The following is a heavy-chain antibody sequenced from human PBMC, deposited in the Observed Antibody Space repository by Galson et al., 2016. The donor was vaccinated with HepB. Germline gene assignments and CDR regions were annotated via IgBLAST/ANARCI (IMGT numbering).Heavy chain of an antibody. V-gene: IGHV1-18*01. J-gene: IGHJ6*02. CDR1: GYTFTAHG. D-gene: IGHD2-15*01. CDR2: MNTYDSKT. Sequence: SVKVSCKASGYTFTAHGLSWVRQAPGQGLEWMGWMNTYDSKTNYIQKLQGRITMSADTSTSTAYMELRSLTSDDTAVYYCARDRQIYCSGGGCYGERYYGMDVWGQGTTVTVSS. CDR3: ARDRQIYCSGGGCYGERYYGMDV.